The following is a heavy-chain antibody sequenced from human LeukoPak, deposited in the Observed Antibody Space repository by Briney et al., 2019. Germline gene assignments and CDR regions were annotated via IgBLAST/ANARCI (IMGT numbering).Heavy chain of an antibody. D-gene: IGHD6-13*01. CDR1: GFTFSSYS. Sequence: QAGGSLRLSCAASGFTFSSYSMNWVRQAPGKGLEWVSYISSSSSTIYYADSVKGRFTISRDNAKNSLYLQMNSLRAEDTAVYYCAKSLGSSWSGFDFWGQGTLVTVSS. J-gene: IGHJ4*02. CDR3: AKSLGSSWSGFDF. V-gene: IGHV3-48*01. CDR2: ISSSSSTI.